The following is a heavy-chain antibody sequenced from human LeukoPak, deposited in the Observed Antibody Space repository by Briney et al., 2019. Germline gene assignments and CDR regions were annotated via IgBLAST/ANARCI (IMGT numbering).Heavy chain of an antibody. J-gene: IGHJ6*02. V-gene: IGHV3-23*01. Sequence: GGSLRLSCAASGFTFSSSAMSWVRQAPGKGLEWVSAISNNGGYTYYADSVQGRFTISRDNSKSTLCLQMNSLRAEDTAVYYCAKEGSPMVATTLDVWGQGTTVTVSS. CDR3: AKEGSPMVATTLDV. D-gene: IGHD5-12*01. CDR1: GFTFSSSA. CDR2: ISNNGGYT.